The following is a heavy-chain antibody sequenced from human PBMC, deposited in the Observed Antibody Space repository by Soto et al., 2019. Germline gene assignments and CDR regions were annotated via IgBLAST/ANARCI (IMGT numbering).Heavy chain of an antibody. V-gene: IGHV3-74*01. Sequence: EVQLVESGGTLVQPGGSLRLSCVASGFTFSDNWMHWVRQTPGKGLVWVSRIKGEANAARYAESVKGRFTISRDNSKNTLFLQMNSLRAEDTALYYCAREDGGNRGSEALELWGRGTMVTVSS. D-gene: IGHD3-10*01. CDR1: GFTFSDNW. CDR2: IKGEANAA. CDR3: AREDGGNRGSEALEL. J-gene: IGHJ3*01.